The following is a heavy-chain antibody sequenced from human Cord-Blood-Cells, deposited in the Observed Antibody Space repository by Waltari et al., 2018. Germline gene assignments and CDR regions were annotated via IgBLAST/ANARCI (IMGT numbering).Heavy chain of an antibody. CDR2: IYYSGST. Sequence: QVQLQESGPGLVKPSETLSLTCTVSGGSISSYYCSWIRQPPGKGLEWIGYIYYSGSTTYNPSLKSRVTISVDTSKNQFSLKLSSVTAADTAVYYCARGGGYCSSTSCYAFDIWGQGTMVTVSS. CDR3: ARGGGYCSSTSCYAFDI. CDR1: GGSISSYY. J-gene: IGHJ3*02. V-gene: IGHV4-59*01. D-gene: IGHD2-2*01.